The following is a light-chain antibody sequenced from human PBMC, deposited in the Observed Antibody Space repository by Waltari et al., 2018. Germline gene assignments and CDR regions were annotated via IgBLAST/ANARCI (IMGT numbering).Light chain of an antibody. CDR3: QQSYITPLT. CDR1: QSIGKS. V-gene: IGKV1-39*01. J-gene: IGKJ1*01. CDR2: AAA. Sequence: IQMTQSPSSLSASVGDEVTITCRASQSIGKSLNWYQQQPGKAPKLLIYAAATLQSGVPSRFRGGGSGTDFTLTISNLQPEDIATYFCQQSYITPLTFGPGTKVEIK.